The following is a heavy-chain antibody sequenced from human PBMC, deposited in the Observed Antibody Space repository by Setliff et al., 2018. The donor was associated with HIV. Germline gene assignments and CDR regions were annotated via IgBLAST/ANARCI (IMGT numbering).Heavy chain of an antibody. CDR1: GDSISSSTFY. J-gene: IGHJ3*02. Sequence: PSETLSLTCTVSGDSISSSTFYWGWIRQPPGKGLEWIGSIYYSGTTYYNPSLKSRVAISVDTSKNQFSLKWSSVTAADTAVYYCARPRLRGSGAFDIWGQGTMVTVSS. CDR3: ARPRLRGSGAFDI. CDR2: IYYSGTT. V-gene: IGHV4-39*01. D-gene: IGHD2-21*01.